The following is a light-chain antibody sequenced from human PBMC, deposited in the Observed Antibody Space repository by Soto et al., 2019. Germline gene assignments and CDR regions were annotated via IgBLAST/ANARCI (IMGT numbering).Light chain of an antibody. V-gene: IGKV1-33*01. Sequence: DIQMTQSPSSLSASVVDRVTITCRASQSISNYLNWYQQKPGKAPKLLIYDASNLETGVPSRFSGSGSGTGFTFTISSLQPEDFATYYCQQYESLPLTFGQGTRLEIK. CDR3: QQYESLPLT. CDR1: QSISNY. J-gene: IGKJ5*01. CDR2: DAS.